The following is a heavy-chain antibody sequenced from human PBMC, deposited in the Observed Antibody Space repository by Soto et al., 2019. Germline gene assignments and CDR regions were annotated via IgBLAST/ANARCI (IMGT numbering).Heavy chain of an antibody. CDR1: GFTVSSNY. CDR2: IYSGGST. J-gene: IGHJ6*02. V-gene: IGHV3-53*01. CDR3: AREKHGGSYYYYYYGMDV. D-gene: IGHD1-26*01. Sequence: GGSLRLSCAASGFTVSSNYMSWVRQAPGKGLEWVSVIYSGGSTYYADSVKGRFTISRDNSKNTLYLQMNSLRAEDTAVYYCAREKHGGSYYYYYYGMDVWGQGTTVTVSS.